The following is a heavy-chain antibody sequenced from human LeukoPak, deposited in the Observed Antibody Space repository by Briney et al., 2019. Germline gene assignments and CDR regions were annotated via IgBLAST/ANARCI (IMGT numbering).Heavy chain of an antibody. CDR3: ARVQGSGVWIDRDV. CDR1: GFTFSSYG. CDR2: IWYDGSNK. D-gene: IGHD3-10*01. J-gene: IGHJ6*02. Sequence: PGRSLRLSCAASGFTFSSYGMHWVRQAPGKGLEWVAVIWYDGSNKYYADSVKGRFTISRDNSKNTLYLQMNSLRAEDTGVYYCARVQGSGVWIDRDVWGQGTTVTVSS. V-gene: IGHV3-33*01.